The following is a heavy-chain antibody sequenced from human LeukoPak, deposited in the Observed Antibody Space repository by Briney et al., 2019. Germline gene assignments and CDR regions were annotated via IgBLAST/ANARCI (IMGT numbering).Heavy chain of an antibody. J-gene: IGHJ4*02. CDR3: AKDRPNYYGSNGHYYRRDGDY. V-gene: IGHV3-23*01. D-gene: IGHD3-22*01. CDR2: TIGDGGAT. CDR1: GFTFSSYA. Sequence: GGSLRLSCAASGFTFSSYAMSWVRQSPGKGLEWVSSTIGDGGATYYSNSVKGRFTISRDNSRNTLYLQMNSLRAEDTAVYYRAKDRPNYYGSNGHYYRRDGDYWGQGTLVTVSS.